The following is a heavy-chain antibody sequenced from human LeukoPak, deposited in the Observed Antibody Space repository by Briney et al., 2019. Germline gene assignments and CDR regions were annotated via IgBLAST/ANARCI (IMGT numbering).Heavy chain of an antibody. V-gene: IGHV1-69*04. Sequence: ASVKVSCKASGGTFSSYAISWVRQAPGQGLEWMGRIIPILGIANYAQKFQGRVTITADKSTSTAYMELSSLRSEDTAVYYCARDDYGGYFDYWGQGTLVTVSS. CDR2: IIPILGIA. J-gene: IGHJ4*02. CDR1: GGTFSSYA. CDR3: ARDDYGGYFDY. D-gene: IGHD4-23*01.